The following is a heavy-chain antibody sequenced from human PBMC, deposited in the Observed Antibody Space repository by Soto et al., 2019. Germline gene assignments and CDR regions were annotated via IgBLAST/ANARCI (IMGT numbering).Heavy chain of an antibody. CDR2: FSGSGGST. D-gene: IGHD3-10*01. J-gene: IGHJ4*02. CDR1: GFTFGDHA. Sequence: PGGSLRLSCAASGFTFGDHAMSWVRQAPGKGLEWVSVFSGSGGSTYYADSVKGRFTISRDNSKNTLYLQMNSLRAEDTAVYYCARDPMGRYYGSGSYYFDYWGQGTLVTVSS. CDR3: ARDPMGRYYGSGSYYFDY. V-gene: IGHV3-23*01.